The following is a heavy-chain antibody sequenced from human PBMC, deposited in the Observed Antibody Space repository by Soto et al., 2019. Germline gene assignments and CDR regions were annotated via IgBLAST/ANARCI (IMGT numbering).Heavy chain of an antibody. CDR1: GFVFSDYA. J-gene: IGHJ4*02. D-gene: IGHD2-2*01. Sequence: GSLRLSCVASGFVFSDYATSWVRQAPGKGLEWVSAISAGGSDTYYADSVKGRFTVSRVNSESTLYLQMNTLRAEDTVIYYCASVPIWCGSSSCYTEGFDSWGQGTLVTVSS. CDR2: ISAGGSDT. CDR3: ASVPIWCGSSSCYTEGFDS. V-gene: IGHV3-23*01.